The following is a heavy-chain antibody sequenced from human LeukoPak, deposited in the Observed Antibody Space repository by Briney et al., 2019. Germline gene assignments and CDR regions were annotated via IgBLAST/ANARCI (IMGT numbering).Heavy chain of an antibody. D-gene: IGHD2-2*01. Sequence: SETLSLTCTVSGGSISSSTYYWGWIRQPPGQGLEWIGSISYSGGTYYNPSLKSRVTISIVTSKNQFSLRLTSVTAADTGVYYCARPVVPAATSGFDYWGQGTLVTVSS. V-gene: IGHV4-39*01. CDR3: ARPVVPAATSGFDY. CDR1: GGSISSSTYY. CDR2: ISYSGGT. J-gene: IGHJ4*02.